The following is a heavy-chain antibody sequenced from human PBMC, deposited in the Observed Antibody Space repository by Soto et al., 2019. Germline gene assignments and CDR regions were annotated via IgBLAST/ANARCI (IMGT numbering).Heavy chain of an antibody. CDR3: ARAVRPVNFLAY. CDR2: MSPNSGNT. CDR1: GYTFTSYD. D-gene: IGHD3-10*01. J-gene: IGHJ4*02. Sequence: ASVKVSCKASGYTFTSYDIDWVRQATGQGLEWMGWMSPNSGNTGYAQKFQGRFTISRDNSKNTLYLQMNSLRAEDTAVYYCARAVRPVNFLAYWGQGTLVTVSS. V-gene: IGHV1-8*01.